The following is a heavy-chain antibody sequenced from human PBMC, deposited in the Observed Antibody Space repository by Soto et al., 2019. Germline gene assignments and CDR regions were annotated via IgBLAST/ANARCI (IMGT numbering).Heavy chain of an antibody. J-gene: IGHJ4*02. D-gene: IGHD2-2*01. CDR3: ARDSCSSTSCYGS. CDR2: ISSSSNYI. CDR1: GFTFSSYS. Sequence: EVQLVESGGGLVKPGGSLRLSCAASGFTFSSYSMDWVRQAPGKGLEWISSISSSSNYIYYADSVKGRFTISRDNAKNSLYLQMNSLRAEDTAVCYCARDSCSSTSCYGSWGQGTLVTVSS. V-gene: IGHV3-21*01.